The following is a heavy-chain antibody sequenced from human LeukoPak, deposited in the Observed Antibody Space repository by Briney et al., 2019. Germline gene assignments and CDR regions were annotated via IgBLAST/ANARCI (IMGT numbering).Heavy chain of an antibody. D-gene: IGHD3-3*01. Sequence: ASVKVSCKASGYTFTSYGISWVRQAPGQGLEWMGWISAYNGNTNYAQKLQGRVTMTTDTSTSTAYMELRSLRSDDTAVYYCARDPHYDAPYCYYYMDVWGKGTTVTVSS. J-gene: IGHJ6*03. CDR1: GYTFTSYG. V-gene: IGHV1-18*01. CDR3: ARDPHYDAPYCYYYMDV. CDR2: ISAYNGNT.